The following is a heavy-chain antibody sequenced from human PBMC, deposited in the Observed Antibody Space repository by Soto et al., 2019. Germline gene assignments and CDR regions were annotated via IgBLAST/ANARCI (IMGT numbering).Heavy chain of an antibody. V-gene: IGHV5-10-1*01. J-gene: IGHJ3*01. CDR3: ARQFLTGYHNYREAFDV. Sequence: GESLKISCKGSGYSFTSYWISWVRQMPGKGLEWMGRIDPSDSYTNYSPSFQGRVTISADKSITTAYLQWSSLKASDTAIYYCARQFLTGYHNYREAFDVWGHGTMVTV. D-gene: IGHD3-9*01. CDR1: GYSFTSYW. CDR2: IDPSDSYT.